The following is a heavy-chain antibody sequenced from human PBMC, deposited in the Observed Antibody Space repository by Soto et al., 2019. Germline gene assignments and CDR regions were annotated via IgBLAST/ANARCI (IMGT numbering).Heavy chain of an antibody. D-gene: IGHD3-3*01. J-gene: IGHJ4*02. CDR2: IYYSGST. Sequence: QLQLQESGPGLVKPSETLSLTCTVSGGSISSSSYYWGWIRQPPGKGLEWIGSIYYSGSTYYNPSLKSRVTISVDTSKNQFSLKLSSVTAADTAVYYCARSRIPIFGVVSDFDYWGQGTLVTVSS. CDR1: GGSISSSSYY. CDR3: ARSRIPIFGVVSDFDY. V-gene: IGHV4-39*01.